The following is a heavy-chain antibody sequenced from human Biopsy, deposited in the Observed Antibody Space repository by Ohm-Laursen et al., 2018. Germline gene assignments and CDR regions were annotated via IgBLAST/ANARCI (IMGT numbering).Heavy chain of an antibody. CDR1: GDTFTTSA. V-gene: IGHV1-69*04. D-gene: IGHD3-16*01. CDR3: VSGDIGGIGLDV. J-gene: IGHJ6*02. Sequence: ASVKVSCKASGDTFTTSAISWARQVPGQGLDWMGRIIPILGTVDYGQNFQGRVTIRADTSTTFLELTSLRYDDTAVYYCVSGDIGGIGLDVWGLGTTVTVSS. CDR2: IIPILGTV.